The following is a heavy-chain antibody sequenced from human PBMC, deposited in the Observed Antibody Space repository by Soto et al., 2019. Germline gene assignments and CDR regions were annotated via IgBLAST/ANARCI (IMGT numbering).Heavy chain of an antibody. CDR2: ISYDGSNK. Sequence: QVQLVESGGGVVQPGRSLRLSCAASGFTFSSYAMHWVRQAPGKGLEWVAVISYDGSNKYYADSVKGRFTISRDNSKNTLYLQMNSLRAEDTAVYYCARDVQLWLGYFDYWGQGTLVTVSS. CDR3: ARDVQLWLGYFDY. J-gene: IGHJ4*02. D-gene: IGHD5-18*01. V-gene: IGHV3-30-3*01. CDR1: GFTFSSYA.